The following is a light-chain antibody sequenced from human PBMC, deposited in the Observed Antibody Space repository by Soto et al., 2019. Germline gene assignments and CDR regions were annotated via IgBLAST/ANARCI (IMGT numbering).Light chain of an antibody. Sequence: AAVSSNPSERVTHSCRASQAVNTRLAWYQHKPGQAPRLLIYLTSNRAAGIPARFSGSGSGTDFTLTISSLEPEDFAVYYCQHRSSWPGAFGPRTKVDIK. CDR1: QAVNTR. J-gene: IGKJ3*01. CDR2: LTS. CDR3: QHRSSWPGA. V-gene: IGKV3D-11*01.